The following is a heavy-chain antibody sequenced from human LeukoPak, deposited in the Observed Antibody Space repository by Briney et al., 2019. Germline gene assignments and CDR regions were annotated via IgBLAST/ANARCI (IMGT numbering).Heavy chain of an antibody. J-gene: IGHJ4*02. Sequence: GGSLRLSCVASGFTFSSYSISWVRQAPGEGLEWVTAISGSGDNAYYAESVRGRFTISRDKSTNTVHHLMNSLRAEDTAVYYCARGGTSGYSSTRHFWGGNYYFDYWGQGSLVTVSS. CDR2: ISGSGDNA. D-gene: IGHD2-2*01. V-gene: IGHV3-23*01. CDR3: ARGGTSGYSSTRHFWGGNYYFDY. CDR1: GFTFSSYS.